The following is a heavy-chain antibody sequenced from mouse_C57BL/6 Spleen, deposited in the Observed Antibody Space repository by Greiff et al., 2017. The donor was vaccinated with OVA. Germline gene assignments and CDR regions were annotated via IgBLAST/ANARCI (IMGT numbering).Heavy chain of an antibody. CDR3: ARGHGSSYEGDY. D-gene: IGHD1-1*01. J-gene: IGHJ2*01. Sequence: EVMLVESVAELVRPGASVKLSCTASGFNIKNTYMHWVKQRPEQGLEWIGRIDPANGNTKYAPKFQGKATITADTSSNTAYLQLSSLTSEDTAIYYCARGHGSSYEGDYWGQGTTLTVSS. V-gene: IGHV14-3*01. CDR1: GFNIKNTY. CDR2: IDPANGNT.